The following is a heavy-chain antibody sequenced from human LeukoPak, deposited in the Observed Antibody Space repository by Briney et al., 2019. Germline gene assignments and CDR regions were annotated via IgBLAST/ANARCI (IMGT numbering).Heavy chain of an antibody. J-gene: IGHJ1*01. V-gene: IGHV4-34*01. D-gene: IGHD3-22*01. Sequence: SETLSLTCAVYGGSFSGYYWSWIRQPPGKGLEWIGEINHSGSTNYNPSLKSRVTISVDTSKNQFSLKLSSVTAADTAVYYCASKAYYYDSSGXPEXFQHWGQGTLVTVSS. CDR1: GGSFSGYY. CDR3: ASKAYYYDSSGXPEXFQH. CDR2: INHSGST.